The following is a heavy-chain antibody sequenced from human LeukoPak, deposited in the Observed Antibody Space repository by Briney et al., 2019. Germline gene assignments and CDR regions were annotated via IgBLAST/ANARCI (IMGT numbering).Heavy chain of an antibody. CDR3: ARDYCSSTSCSFLSCFDP. Sequence: GASVKVSCKASGYTFTNYGISWVRQAPGQGLEWMGWISAYNGNTNYAQKLQGRVIMTTDTSTSTAYMELRSLRSDDTAVYYCARDYCSSTSCSFLSCFDPWGQGTLVTVSS. J-gene: IGHJ5*02. CDR1: GYTFTNYG. CDR2: ISAYNGNT. D-gene: IGHD2-2*01. V-gene: IGHV1-18*01.